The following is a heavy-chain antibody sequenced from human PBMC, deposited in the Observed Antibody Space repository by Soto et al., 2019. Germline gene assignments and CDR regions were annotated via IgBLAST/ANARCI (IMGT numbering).Heavy chain of an antibody. D-gene: IGHD1-26*01. CDR2: IWYDGSNK. CDR3: ARGDRGAFDL. V-gene: IGHV3-33*01. J-gene: IGHJ3*01. Sequence: PGGSLRLSCAASGFTFSSYGMHWVRQAPGKGLEWVAVIWYDGSNKYYADSVKGRFTISRDNAKNTVSLQMNSLRADDTAVYYCARGDRGAFDLWGQGTVVTVSS. CDR1: GFTFSSYG.